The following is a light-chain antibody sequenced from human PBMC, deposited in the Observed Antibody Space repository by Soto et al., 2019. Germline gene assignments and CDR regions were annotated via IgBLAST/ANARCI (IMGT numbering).Light chain of an antibody. CDR2: EVS. J-gene: IGLJ1*01. CDR3: CSYAGSSTYV. V-gene: IGLV2-23*02. Sequence: QSVLTHPASLSGSPGQSITISCTGTSSDVGSYNLVSWYQQHPGKAPKLMIYEVSKRPSGVSNRFSGSKSGNTASLTISGLQAEDEADYYCCSYAGSSTYVFGTGTKGTVL. CDR1: SSDVGSYNL.